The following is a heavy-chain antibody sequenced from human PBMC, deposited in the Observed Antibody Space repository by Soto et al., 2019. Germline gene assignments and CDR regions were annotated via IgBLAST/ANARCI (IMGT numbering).Heavy chain of an antibody. Sequence: LRLSCAASGFTFSSYWMNWVRQAPGKGLEWVANIKQDGSEKYYVDSVKGRFTISRDNARNSLYLQMNSLRVEDTAVYYCARDWIINSWGRGTLVTVSS. D-gene: IGHD3-10*01. V-gene: IGHV3-7*01. CDR1: GFTFSSYW. CDR2: IKQDGSEK. J-gene: IGHJ4*02. CDR3: ARDWIINS.